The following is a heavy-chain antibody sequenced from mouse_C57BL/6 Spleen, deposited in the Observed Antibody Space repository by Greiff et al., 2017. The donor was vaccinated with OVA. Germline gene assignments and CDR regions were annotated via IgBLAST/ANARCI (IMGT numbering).Heavy chain of an antibody. D-gene: IGHD2-5*01. Sequence: VKLMESGAELVKPGASVKISCKASGYAFSSYWMNWVKQRPGKGLEWIGQIYPGDGDTNYNGKFKGKATLTADKSSSTAYMQLSSLTSEDSAVYFCARSNYSNDYFDYWGQGTTLTVSS. CDR3: ARSNYSNDYFDY. CDR1: GYAFSSYW. CDR2: IYPGDGDT. J-gene: IGHJ2*01. V-gene: IGHV1-80*01.